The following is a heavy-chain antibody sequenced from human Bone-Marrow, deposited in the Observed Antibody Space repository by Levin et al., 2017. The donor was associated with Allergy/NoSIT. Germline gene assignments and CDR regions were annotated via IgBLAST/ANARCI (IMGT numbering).Heavy chain of an antibody. CDR3: ARQSDELPPYDGEWVEEHYFDH. CDR1: GYQFTDYW. CDR2: IYPGDSET. D-gene: IGHD6-19*01. V-gene: IGHV5-51*01. Sequence: ASVKVSCQGSGYQFTDYWIGWVRQLPGKGLEWMGNIYPGDSETRSSPSFQGQVTFSVDKSMNTAYLQWDSLRATDTAMYYCARQSDELPPYDGEWVEEHYFDHWGQGTLVTVSS. J-gene: IGHJ4*02.